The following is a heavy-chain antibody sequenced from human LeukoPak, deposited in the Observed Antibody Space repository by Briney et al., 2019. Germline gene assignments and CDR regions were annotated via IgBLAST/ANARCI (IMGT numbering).Heavy chain of an antibody. D-gene: IGHD3-16*02. CDR2: INPNSGGT. J-gene: IGHJ4*02. Sequence: GASVKVSCKASGYTFTGYYMHWVRQAPGQGLEWMGWINPNSGGTNYAQKFQGRVTMTRDTSISTAYMELSRLRSDDTAVYYCARSCIMITFGGVIFFDYWGQGTLVTVSS. CDR3: ARSCIMITFGGVIFFDY. CDR1: GYTFTGYY. V-gene: IGHV1-2*02.